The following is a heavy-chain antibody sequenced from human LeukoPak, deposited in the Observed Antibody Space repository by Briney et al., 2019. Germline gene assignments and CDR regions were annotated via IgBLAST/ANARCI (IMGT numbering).Heavy chain of an antibody. CDR1: GYTFTCYY. V-gene: IGHV1-46*01. D-gene: IGHD2-2*01. CDR2: INPSGGST. J-gene: IGHJ4*02. Sequence: ASVKVSCKASGYTFTCYYMHWVRQAPGQGLEWMGIINPSGGSTSYAQKFQGRVTMTRDTSTSTVYMELSSLRSEDTAVYYCARVGLYCSSTSCPENWGQGTLVTVSS. CDR3: ARVGLYCSSTSCPEN.